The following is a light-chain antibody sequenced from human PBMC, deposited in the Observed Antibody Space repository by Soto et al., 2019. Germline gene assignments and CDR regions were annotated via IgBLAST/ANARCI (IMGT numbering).Light chain of an antibody. CDR3: QQRSNWPRGT. V-gene: IGKV1-39*01. Sequence: IQMTRSPSSLSASIGDRVTITCRASQSISTYLNWYQQKPGKAPKLLFYDASSLESGVPSRFSGSGSGTDFTLTISSLEPEDFAVYYCQQRSNWPRGTFGQGTRLEIK. CDR2: DAS. J-gene: IGKJ5*01. CDR1: QSISTY.